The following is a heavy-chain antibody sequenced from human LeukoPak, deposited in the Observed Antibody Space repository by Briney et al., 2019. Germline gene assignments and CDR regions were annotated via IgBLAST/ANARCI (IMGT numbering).Heavy chain of an antibody. CDR1: GGSISSSSYY. Sequence: SETLSLTCTVSGGSISSSSYYWGWIRQPPGKGLEWIGSIYDSGSTYYNPSLKSRVTISVDTSKNQFSLKLSSVTAADTAVYYCARGYCSGGSCNALEHDAFDIWGQGTMVTVSS. V-gene: IGHV4-39*01. J-gene: IGHJ3*02. CDR2: IYDSGST. D-gene: IGHD2-15*01. CDR3: ARGYCSGGSCNALEHDAFDI.